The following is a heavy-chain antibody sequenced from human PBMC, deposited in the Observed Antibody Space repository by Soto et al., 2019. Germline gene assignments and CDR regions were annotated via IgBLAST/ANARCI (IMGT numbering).Heavy chain of an antibody. V-gene: IGHV4-30-4*08. D-gene: IGHD3-3*01. Sequence: SETLSLTCTVSGGSISSGDYYWSWIRQPPGKGLEWIGYIYYSGSTYYNPPLKSRVTISIDTSKNQFSLKLSSVTAADTAVNHWARGVLPYYDFWSGYYDYWGQGPLVTAST. CDR1: GGSISSGDYY. CDR2: IYYSGST. CDR3: ARGVLPYYDFWSGYYDY. J-gene: IGHJ4*02.